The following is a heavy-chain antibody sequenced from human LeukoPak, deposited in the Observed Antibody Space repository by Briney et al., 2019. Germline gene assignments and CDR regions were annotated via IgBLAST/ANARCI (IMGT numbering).Heavy chain of an antibody. CDR1: GYTFTSYW. J-gene: IGHJ3*02. CDR3: AGHYDFWSGLYAFDI. V-gene: IGHV5-51*01. D-gene: IGHD3-3*01. CDR2: IYPGDSDI. Sequence: GESLMISCKASGYTFTSYWIGWVRQMPGKGLEWMGIIYPGDSDIRYSPSFQGQATISADKSISTAYLQWSSLKASDTAMYYCAGHYDFWSGLYAFDIWGQGTMVTVSS.